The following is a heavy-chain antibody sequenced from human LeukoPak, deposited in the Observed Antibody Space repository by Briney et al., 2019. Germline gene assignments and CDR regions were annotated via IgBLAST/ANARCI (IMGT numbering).Heavy chain of an antibody. CDR1: GGSVSSSIYY. Sequence: SETLSLTCTVSGGSVSSSIYYWGWIRQPPGKGLEWIGSIYYSGSTYYNPSLKSRVTISVDTSKNQFSLRLSSVTAADTAVYYCARGNYGSGNAFDIWGQGTMVTVSS. J-gene: IGHJ3*02. CDR2: IYYSGST. CDR3: ARGNYGSGNAFDI. V-gene: IGHV4-39*01. D-gene: IGHD3-10*01.